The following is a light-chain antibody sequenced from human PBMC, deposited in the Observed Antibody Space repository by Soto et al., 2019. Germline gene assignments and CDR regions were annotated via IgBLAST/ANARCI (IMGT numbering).Light chain of an antibody. CDR1: QSVDNNY. CDR3: QQYGSSPPIT. Sequence: EIVLAQSPGTLSLSPGERATLSCRASQSVDNNYLSWYQQRPGQAPRLLIYGSSYRATGIPDRFSGSGSGTDFSLTISRLXPEDFAVYYCQQYGSSPPITFGGGTKVDTK. V-gene: IGKV3-20*01. CDR2: GSS. J-gene: IGKJ4*01.